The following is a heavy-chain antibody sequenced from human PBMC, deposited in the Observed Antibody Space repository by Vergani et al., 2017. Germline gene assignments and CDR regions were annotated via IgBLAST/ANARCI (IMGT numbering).Heavy chain of an antibody. CDR2: IYYSGST. CDR1: GGSISSGDYY. Sequence: QVQLQESGPGLVKPSQTLSLTCTVSGGSISSGDYYWSWIRQPPGKGLEWIGYIYYSGSTFYNPSLTGRVTISVDTSKNQVSLKLSSVTAADTAVYYGARLGVYGDYGHFDYWGQGTLVTVSS. V-gene: IGHV4-30-4*08. D-gene: IGHD4-17*01. CDR3: ARLGVYGDYGHFDY. J-gene: IGHJ4*02.